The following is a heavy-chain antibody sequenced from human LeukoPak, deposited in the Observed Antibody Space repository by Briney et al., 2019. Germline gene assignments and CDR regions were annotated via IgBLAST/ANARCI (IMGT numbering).Heavy chain of an antibody. V-gene: IGHV3-66*01. CDR2: ISSAGTT. CDR1: GFTVKSIY. Sequence: GGSLRLSCAASGFTVKSIYMSWVRQAPGKGLEWVSIISSAGTTYYADSVKGRFTISRDNSKNTVYLQVNSLRDEDTAVYYCARDLEAAKTYYLHYRRQGPMVTVSS. D-gene: IGHD6-13*01. CDR3: ARDLEAAKTYYLHY. J-gene: IGHJ4*02.